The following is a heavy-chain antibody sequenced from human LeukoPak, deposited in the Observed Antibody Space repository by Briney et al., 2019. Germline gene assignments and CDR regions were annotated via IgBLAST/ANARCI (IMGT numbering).Heavy chain of an antibody. V-gene: IGHV3-53*01. CDR2: IYSGGST. Sequence: GGSLRLACAASGFTVSSNYMSWVRQAPGKGLEWVSVIYSGGSTYYADSVKGRFTISRDNSKNTLYLQMNSLRAEDTAVYYCARERGGRVGSTLLLDYGMDVWGQGTTVTVSS. CDR1: GFTVSSNY. J-gene: IGHJ6*02. D-gene: IGHD3-16*01. CDR3: ARERGGRVGSTLLLDYGMDV.